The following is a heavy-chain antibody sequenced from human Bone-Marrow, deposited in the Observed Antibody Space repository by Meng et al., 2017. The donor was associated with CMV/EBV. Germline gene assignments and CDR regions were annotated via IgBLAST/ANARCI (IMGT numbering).Heavy chain of an antibody. CDR3: ARSSSPQYFDY. J-gene: IGHJ4*02. D-gene: IGHD6-6*01. V-gene: IGHV3-21*01. CDR2: ISSSSSYI. Sequence: GESLKISCAASGFTFSSYSMNWVRQAPGKGLEWVSSISSSSSYIYYADSVKGRFTISRDNAKNSLYLQMNNLRAEDTAVYYCARSSSPQYFDYWGQGTLVTVSS. CDR1: GFTFSSYS.